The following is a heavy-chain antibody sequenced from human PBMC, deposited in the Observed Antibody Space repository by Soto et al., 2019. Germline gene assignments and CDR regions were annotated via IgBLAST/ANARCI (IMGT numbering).Heavy chain of an antibody. CDR1: GFTFTSSA. Sequence: SLKVSCKASGFTFTSSAMQWVRQARGQRLEWIGWIVVGSGNTNYAQKFQERVTITRDMSTSTAYMELSSLRSEGTAVYYCAASRRYSSSPYYWGQGTLVTVS. J-gene: IGHJ4*02. CDR3: AASRRYSSSPYY. D-gene: IGHD6-6*01. V-gene: IGHV1-58*02. CDR2: IVVGSGNT.